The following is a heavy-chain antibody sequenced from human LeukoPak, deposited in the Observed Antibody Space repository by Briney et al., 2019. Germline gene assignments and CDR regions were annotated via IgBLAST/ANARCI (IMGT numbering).Heavy chain of an antibody. Sequence: ASVKVSCKASGYTFNSYGISWVRQAPGQGLKWMGWISAYNGNTNYAQKLQGRVTMTRNTSISTAYMELSSLRSEDTAVYYCARAPAGAFDIWGQGTMVTVSS. J-gene: IGHJ3*02. V-gene: IGHV1-18*01. CDR3: ARAPAGAFDI. CDR1: GYTFNSYG. CDR2: ISAYNGNT.